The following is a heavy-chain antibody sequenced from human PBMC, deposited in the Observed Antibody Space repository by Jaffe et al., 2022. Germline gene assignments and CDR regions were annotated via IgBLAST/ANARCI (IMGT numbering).Heavy chain of an antibody. CDR1: GGSISSGSYY. CDR2: IYTSGST. CDR3: ARESGLYYYGSGSYYFDAFDI. J-gene: IGHJ3*02. Sequence: QVQLQESGPGLVKPSQTLSLTCTVSGGSISSGSYYWSWIRQPAGKGLEWIGRIYTSGSTNYNPSLKSRVTISVDTSKNQFSLKLSSVTAADTAVYYCARESGLYYYGSGSYYFDAFDIWGQGTMVTVSS. D-gene: IGHD3-10*01. V-gene: IGHV4-61*02.